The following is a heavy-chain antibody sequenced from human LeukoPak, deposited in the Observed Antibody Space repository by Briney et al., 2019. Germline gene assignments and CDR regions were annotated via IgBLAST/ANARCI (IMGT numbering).Heavy chain of an antibody. CDR2: IYHSGST. CDR3: AREAVAGSNFDY. D-gene: IGHD6-19*01. CDR1: GYSISSGYY. J-gene: IGHJ4*02. V-gene: IGHV4-38-2*02. Sequence: PSETLSLTCSVSGYSISSGYYWGWIRQPPGKGLEWIGNIYHSGSTYYNPSLKSRVTISVDTSKNQFSLKLNSVTAADTAVYYCAREAVAGSNFDYWGQGTLVTVSS.